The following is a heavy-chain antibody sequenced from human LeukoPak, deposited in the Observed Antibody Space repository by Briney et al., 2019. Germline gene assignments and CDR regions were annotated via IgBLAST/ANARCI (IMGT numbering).Heavy chain of an antibody. Sequence: SQTLSLTCTVSGGSISSGGYYWSWIRQHPGKGLEWIGYIYYSGSTYYNPSLKSRVTISVDTSKNQFSLKLSSVTAADTAVYYCARDQRYSTAIYYYGMDVWGQGTTVTVSS. D-gene: IGHD2-21*01. CDR2: IYYSGST. J-gene: IGHJ6*02. CDR3: ARDQRYSTAIYYYGMDV. CDR1: GGSISSGGYY. V-gene: IGHV4-31*03.